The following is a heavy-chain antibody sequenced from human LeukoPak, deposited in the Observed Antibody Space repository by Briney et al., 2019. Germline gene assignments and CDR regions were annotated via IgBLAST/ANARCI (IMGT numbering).Heavy chain of an antibody. CDR3: AREGYSSSSRWFDP. CDR1: GGFISGYF. Sequence: SETLSLTCTVSGGFISGYFWSWIRKPPGKGLEWIGYIYNSGSTNYNPSLKSRVTISVDTSKNQFSLRLSSVTAADTAVYYCAREGYSSSSRWFDPWGQGTLVTVSS. CDR2: IYNSGST. V-gene: IGHV4-59*01. J-gene: IGHJ5*02. D-gene: IGHD6-6*01.